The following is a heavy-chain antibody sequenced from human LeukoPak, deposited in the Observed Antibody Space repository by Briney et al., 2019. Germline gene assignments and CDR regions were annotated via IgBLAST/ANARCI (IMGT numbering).Heavy chain of an antibody. CDR1: GGSISSYY. V-gene: IGHV4-59*08. CDR2: IYYSGST. Sequence: SETLSLTFTVSGGSISSYYWSWIRQPPGKGLEWIGYIYYSGSTNYNPSLKSRVTISVDTSKNQFSLKLSSVTAADTAVYYCARHKGIGIVVAGTFDYWGQGTLVTVSS. J-gene: IGHJ4*02. CDR3: ARHKGIGIVVAGTFDY. D-gene: IGHD6-19*01.